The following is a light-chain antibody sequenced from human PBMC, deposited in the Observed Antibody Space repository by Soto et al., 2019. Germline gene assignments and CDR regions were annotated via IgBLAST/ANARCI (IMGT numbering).Light chain of an antibody. CDR3: QQYGSSPRT. Sequence: ERVMTQSPATLSVSPGERVTLSCRASQSVSSYLAWHQQKPGQAPRLLIYGASSRATGIPDRFSGSGSGTDFTLTISRLEPEDFAVYYCQQYGSSPRTFGQGTKVDIK. J-gene: IGKJ1*01. CDR2: GAS. V-gene: IGKV3-20*01. CDR1: QSVSSY.